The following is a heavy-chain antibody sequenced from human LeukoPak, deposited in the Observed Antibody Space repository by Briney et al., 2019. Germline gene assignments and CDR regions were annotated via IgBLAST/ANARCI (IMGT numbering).Heavy chain of an antibody. D-gene: IGHD6-13*01. J-gene: IGHJ4*02. V-gene: IGHV3-7*01. CDR1: GFTFGDYP. CDR2: IKQDGSEK. Sequence: GGSLRLSCTCSGFTFGDYPMTWVRQAPGKGLEWVANIKQDGSEKYYVDSMKGRFTISRDNAKNSLHLQINGLRAEDTAVYYCARDKGIAAAGSDYWGQGTLVTVSS. CDR3: ARDKGIAAAGSDY.